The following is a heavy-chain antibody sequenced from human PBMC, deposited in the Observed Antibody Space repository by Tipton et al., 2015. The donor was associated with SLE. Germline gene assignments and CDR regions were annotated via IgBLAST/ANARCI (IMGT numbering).Heavy chain of an antibody. D-gene: IGHD3-10*01. CDR2: MYNNERT. Sequence: TLSLTCTVSGVSIRSDNWTWIRQSPGTGLEWIGDMYNNERTKYNLTLESRVTMSVETSKNQFTLRLTSVTAADTAVYYCARVHVKSYYEFDCWGQGTLVTISS. J-gene: IGHJ4*02. CDR1: GVSIRSDN. CDR3: ARVHVKSYYEFDC. V-gene: IGHV4-59*01.